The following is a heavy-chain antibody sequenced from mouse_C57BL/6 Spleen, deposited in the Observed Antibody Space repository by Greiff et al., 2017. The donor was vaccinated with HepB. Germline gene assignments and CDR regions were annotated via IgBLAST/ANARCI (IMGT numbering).Heavy chain of an antibody. CDR2: LLYFGSYT. J-gene: IGHJ2*01. CDR1: FFPFLLSS. CDR3: ARETGTGFFDY. Sequence: SLKHSFSSSFFPFLLSSLSFFLPPPENLLYFFSTLLYFGSYTYYPDNVKGRFTISRDNAKNNLYLQMSHLKSEDTAMYYCARETGTGFFDYWGQGTTLTVSS. V-gene: IGHV5-4*01. D-gene: IGHD4-1*01.